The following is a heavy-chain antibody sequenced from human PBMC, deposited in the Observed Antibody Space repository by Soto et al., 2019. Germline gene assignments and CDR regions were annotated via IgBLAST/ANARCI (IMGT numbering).Heavy chain of an antibody. V-gene: IGHV6-1*01. CDR3: AGTTSHQWYYMDV. D-gene: IGHD1-7*01. CDR1: GDSVSSNSAA. Sequence: PSQTLSLTCAISGDSVSSNSAAWNWIRLSPSRGLEWLARTYYRSRWYNDYALSVRSRITVNPDTSKNQFSLQLTSVTPEDTAVYYCAGTTSHQWYYMDVWGKGTTVTVSS. CDR2: TYYRSRWYN. J-gene: IGHJ6*03.